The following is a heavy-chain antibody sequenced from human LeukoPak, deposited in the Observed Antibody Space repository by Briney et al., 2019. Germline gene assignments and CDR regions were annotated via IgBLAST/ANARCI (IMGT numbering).Heavy chain of an antibody. V-gene: IGHV4-38-2*02. J-gene: IGHJ4*02. CDR2: IYHSGRT. CDR1: GYSISSGYY. Sequence: PSETLSLTCSVSGYSISSGYYWGWIRQPPGKGLEWIGSIYHSGRTYYNPSLKSRVTISVDTSKNQFYLKLSSVTAADTAVYYCARDQVDKSIAAPGGYWGQGTLVTVSS. CDR3: ARDQVDKSIAAPGGY. D-gene: IGHD6-6*01.